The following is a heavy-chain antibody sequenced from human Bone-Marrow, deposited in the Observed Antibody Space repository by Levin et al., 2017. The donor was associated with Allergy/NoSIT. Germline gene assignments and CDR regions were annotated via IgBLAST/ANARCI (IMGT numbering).Heavy chain of an antibody. CDR3: ANEYPGYSSRQYY. CDR1: GFTFSSYA. V-gene: IGHV3-23*01. CDR2: ISGSGGST. Sequence: GESLKISCAASGFTFSSYAMSWVRQAPGKGLEWVSAISGSGGSTYYADSVKGRFTISRDNSKNTLYLQMNSLRAEDTAVYYCANEYPGYSSRQYYWGQGTLVTVSS. J-gene: IGHJ4*02. D-gene: IGHD6-13*01.